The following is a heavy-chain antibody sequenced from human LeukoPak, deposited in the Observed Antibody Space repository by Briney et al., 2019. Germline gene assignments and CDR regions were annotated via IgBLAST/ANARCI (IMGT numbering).Heavy chain of an antibody. Sequence: SETLSLTCTVSGGSISSGDYYWSWIRQPPGKGLEWIGYIYYSGSTYYNPSLKSRVTISVDTSKNQFSLKLSSVTAADTAVYYCARSRGGWGHYGMDVWGQGTTVTVSS. CDR1: GGSISSGDYY. CDR3: ARSRGGWGHYGMDV. D-gene: IGHD6-19*01. V-gene: IGHV4-30-4*01. J-gene: IGHJ6*02. CDR2: IYYSGST.